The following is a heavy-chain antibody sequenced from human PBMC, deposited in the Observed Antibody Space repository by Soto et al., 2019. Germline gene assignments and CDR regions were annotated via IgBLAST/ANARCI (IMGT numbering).Heavy chain of an antibody. CDR3: ARAGGYAYFDS. CDR1: GGSFSGYY. J-gene: IGHJ4*02. CDR2: INHSGST. Sequence: PSETLSLTCAVYGGSFSGYYWNWIRQPPGKGLEWIGEINHSGSTKYSPSLKSRVTISVDTSKNQFSLKLSFVTAADTAVYYCARAGGYAYFDSWGQGILVTVSS. V-gene: IGHV4-34*01. D-gene: IGHD5-12*01.